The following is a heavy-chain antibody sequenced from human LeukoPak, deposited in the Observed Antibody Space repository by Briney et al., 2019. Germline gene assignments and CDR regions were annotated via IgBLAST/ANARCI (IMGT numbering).Heavy chain of an antibody. CDR2: IYHSGST. CDR3: ARSVDYGSGSYPFDY. V-gene: IGHV4-4*02. Sequence: SGTLSLTCAVSGGSISSSNWWSWVRQPPGKGLEWIGEIYHSGSTNYNPSLKSRVTISVDKSKNQFSLKLSSVTAADTAVYYCARSVDYGSGSYPFDYWGQGTLVTVSS. CDR1: GGSISSSNW. J-gene: IGHJ4*02. D-gene: IGHD3-10*01.